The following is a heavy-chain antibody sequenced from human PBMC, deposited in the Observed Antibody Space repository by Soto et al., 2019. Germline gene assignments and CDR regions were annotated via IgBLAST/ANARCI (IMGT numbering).Heavy chain of an antibody. D-gene: IGHD3-10*01. V-gene: IGHV3-33*01. CDR2: IWYDGSNK. CDR1: GFTFSSYG. Sequence: QVQLVEAGGGVVQPGRSLRLSCAASGFTFSSYGMHWVRQAPGKGLEWVAVIWYDGSNKYYADSVKGRFTISRDNSKNPLSLQMNRLGTEDTAVYYCAGAVGGGAYYFDYWGQGTLVTVSS. J-gene: IGHJ4*02. CDR3: AGAVGGGAYYFDY.